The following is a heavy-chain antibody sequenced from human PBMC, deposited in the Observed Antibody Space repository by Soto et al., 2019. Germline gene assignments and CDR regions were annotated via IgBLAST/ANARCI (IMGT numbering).Heavy chain of an antibody. CDR2: ISGSGGST. J-gene: IGHJ4*02. CDR1: GFTFSSYA. Sequence: GGSLRLSCAASGFTFSSYAMSWVRQAPGKGLEWVSAISGSGGSTYYADSVKGRFTISRDKSKNTLYLQMNSLRAEDTAVYYCAKEYSSGYYLGGRVSYFDYWGQGTLVTAPQ. CDR3: AKEYSSGYYLGGRVSYFDY. D-gene: IGHD3-22*01. V-gene: IGHV3-23*01.